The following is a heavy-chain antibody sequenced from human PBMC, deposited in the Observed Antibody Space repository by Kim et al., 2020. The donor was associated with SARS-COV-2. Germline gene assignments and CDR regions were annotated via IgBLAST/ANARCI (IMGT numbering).Heavy chain of an antibody. D-gene: IGHD3-3*01. Sequence: SVKVSCKASGGTFSSYAISWVRQAPGQGLEWMGGIIPIFGTANYAQKFQGRVTITADESTSTAYMELSSLRSEDTAVYYCARDRVGPPYESYYDFWSGYYPDAFDIWGQGTMVTVSS. CDR3: ARDRVGPPYESYYDFWSGYYPDAFDI. CDR2: IIPIFGTA. J-gene: IGHJ3*02. CDR1: GGTFSSYA. V-gene: IGHV1-69*13.